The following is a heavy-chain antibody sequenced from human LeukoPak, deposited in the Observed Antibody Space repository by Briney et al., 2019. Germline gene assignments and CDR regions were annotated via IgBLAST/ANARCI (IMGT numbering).Heavy chain of an antibody. Sequence: GASVTVSCKASGYTFTSYAMHWVRQAPGQRLEWMGWINAGNGNTKYSQKFQGRVTITRDTSASTAYMELSSLRSEDTAVYYCARTKSGSYLFDYWGQGTLVTVSS. D-gene: IGHD1-26*01. CDR1: GYTFTSYA. CDR3: ARTKSGSYLFDY. J-gene: IGHJ4*02. V-gene: IGHV1-3*01. CDR2: INAGNGNT.